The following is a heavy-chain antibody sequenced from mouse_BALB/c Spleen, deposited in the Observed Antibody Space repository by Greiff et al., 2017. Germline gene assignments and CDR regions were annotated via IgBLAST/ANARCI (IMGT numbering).Heavy chain of an antibody. J-gene: IGHJ2*01. D-gene: IGHD1-1*01. Sequence: EVQLQQSGAELVKPGASVKLSCTASGFNIKDTYMHWVKQRPEQGLEWIGRIDPANGNTKYDPKFQGKATITADTSSNTAYLQLSSLTSEDTAVYYCAREGLLRYYFDYWGQGTTRTVSS. CDR1: GFNIKDTY. CDR2: IDPANGNT. CDR3: AREGLLRYYFDY. V-gene: IGHV14-3*02.